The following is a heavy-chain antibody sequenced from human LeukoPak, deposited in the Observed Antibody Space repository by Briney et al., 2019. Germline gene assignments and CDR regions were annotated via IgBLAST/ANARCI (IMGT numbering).Heavy chain of an antibody. J-gene: IGHJ6*02. CDR2: IYSGGST. V-gene: IGHV3-53*01. CDR3: ARVDTAMVDYYYYGMDV. D-gene: IGHD5-18*01. CDR1: GFTVSSNY. Sequence: PGGSLRLSCAASGFTVSSNYMSWVRQAPGKGLEWVSVIYSGGSTYYADSVKGRFTISRDNSKNTLYLQMNSLRAEDTAVYYCARVDTAMVDYYYYGMDVWGQGTTVTVSS.